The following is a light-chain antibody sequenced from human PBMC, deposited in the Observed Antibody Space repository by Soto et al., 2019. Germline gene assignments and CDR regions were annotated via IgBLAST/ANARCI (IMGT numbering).Light chain of an antibody. CDR1: QSVSSK. Sequence: EVVMTQSPATLSVSPGERATFSCRASQSVSSKLAWYQQRPGQSPRLLIYDASARATGVPARFSGSGSGTEFTLTISSLQSEDCAVYYCQQYNDWPLAFGGGTRVEIK. CDR3: QQYNDWPLA. CDR2: DAS. J-gene: IGKJ4*01. V-gene: IGKV3-15*01.